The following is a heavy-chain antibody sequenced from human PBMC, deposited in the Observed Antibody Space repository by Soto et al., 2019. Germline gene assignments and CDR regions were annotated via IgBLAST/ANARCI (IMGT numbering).Heavy chain of an antibody. Sequence: KPSETLSLTCTVSGGSISSDYYYWSWIRQPPGKGLEWIGYIYYSGRTAYNPSLKSRIIISIDTSKNQFSLSLNSLNAADTAVYYCAGELSNSPESFDFWGLGNLVTVSS. CDR3: AGELSNSPESFDF. D-gene: IGHD6-6*01. V-gene: IGHV4-30-4*01. CDR2: IYYSGRT. J-gene: IGHJ4*02. CDR1: GGSISSDYYY.